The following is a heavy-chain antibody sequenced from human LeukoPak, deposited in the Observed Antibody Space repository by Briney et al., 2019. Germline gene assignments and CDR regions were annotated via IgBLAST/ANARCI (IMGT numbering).Heavy chain of an antibody. Sequence: PSETLSLTCTVSGGPISSSPYYWGWIRQPPGKGLEWIGSISYSGSTFNPSLKSRLTISVDTSKNQFSLQLNSVTPEDTAVYYCARDPAGKNPLYYYMDVWGKGTTVTVSS. CDR1: GGPISSSPYY. CDR2: ISYSGST. J-gene: IGHJ6*03. V-gene: IGHV4-39*02. D-gene: IGHD1-1*01. CDR3: ARDPAGKNPLYYYMDV.